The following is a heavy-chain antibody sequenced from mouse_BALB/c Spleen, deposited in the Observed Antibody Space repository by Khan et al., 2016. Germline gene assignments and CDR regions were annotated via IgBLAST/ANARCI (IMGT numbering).Heavy chain of an antibody. CDR3: ALYDGYLFAY. Sequence: EVKLEVSGPSLVKPSQTLSLTCSVTGDSITSGYWNWIRKFPGNKLEYMGYISYSGSTYYNPSLKSRISITRDTSKNQYYLQLNAVTTEDTATYYCALYDGYLFAYWGQGTLVTVSA. CDR1: GDSITSGY. V-gene: IGHV3-8*02. D-gene: IGHD2-3*01. J-gene: IGHJ3*01. CDR2: ISYSGST.